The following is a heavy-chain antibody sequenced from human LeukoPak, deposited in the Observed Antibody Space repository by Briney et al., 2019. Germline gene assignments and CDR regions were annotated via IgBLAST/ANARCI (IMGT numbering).Heavy chain of an antibody. CDR3: ARDSPYSSSWYEGNWFDP. Sequence: GGSLRLSCAASGFTFSSYEMNWVRQAPGKGLEWVSYISSSGSTIYYADSVKGRFTISRDNAKNSLYLQMNSLRAEDTAVYYCARDSPYSSSWYEGNWFDPWGQGTLVTVSS. J-gene: IGHJ5*02. CDR2: ISSSGSTI. CDR1: GFTFSSYE. D-gene: IGHD6-13*01. V-gene: IGHV3-48*03.